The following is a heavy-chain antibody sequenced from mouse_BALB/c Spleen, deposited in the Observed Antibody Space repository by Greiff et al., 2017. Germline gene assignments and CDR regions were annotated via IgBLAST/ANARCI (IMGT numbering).Heavy chain of an antibody. CDR3: ARDLRGDY. CDR2: INPSTGYT. Sequence: QVQLQQSGAELAKPGASVKMSCKASGYTFTSYWMHWVKQRPGQGLEWIGYINPSTGYTEYNQKFKDKATLTADKSSSTAYMQLSSLTSEDSAVYYCARDLRGDYWGQGTTLTVSS. CDR1: GYTFTSYW. D-gene: IGHD1-1*01. J-gene: IGHJ2*01. V-gene: IGHV1-7*01.